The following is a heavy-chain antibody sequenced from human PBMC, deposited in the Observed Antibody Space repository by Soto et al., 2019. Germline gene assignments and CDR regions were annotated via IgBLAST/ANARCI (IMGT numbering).Heavy chain of an antibody. CDR2: ISGSGNTI. V-gene: IGHV3-23*01. CDR1: GFTFSTNA. J-gene: IGHJ4*02. Sequence: GGSLRLSCATSGFTFSTNAMGWVRQAPGMGLEFVSLISGSGNTIYYADSVKGRFTISRDNSMNTVSLQMNSLRAEDTAVYYCAKVGYDTFGYYLRSFDCWGQGTLVTVSS. D-gene: IGHD2-2*03. CDR3: AKVGYDTFGYYLRSFDC.